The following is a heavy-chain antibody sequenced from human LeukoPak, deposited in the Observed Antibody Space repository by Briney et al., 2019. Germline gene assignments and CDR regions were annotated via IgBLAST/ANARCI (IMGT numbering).Heavy chain of an antibody. Sequence: SETLSLTCTVSGGSISSYYWSWIRQPPGKGLEWIGYIYYSGSTNYNPSLKSRVTISVDTSKNQFSLKLSSVTAADTAVYYCARATGSYYRNWFDPWGQGTLVTVSS. D-gene: IGHD1-26*01. V-gene: IGHV4-59*08. CDR1: GGSISSYY. CDR2: IYYSGST. CDR3: ARATGSYYRNWFDP. J-gene: IGHJ5*02.